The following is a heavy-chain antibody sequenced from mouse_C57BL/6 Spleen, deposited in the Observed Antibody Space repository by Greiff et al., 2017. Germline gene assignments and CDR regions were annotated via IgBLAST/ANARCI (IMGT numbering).Heavy chain of an antibody. Sequence: EVNVVESGGGLVKPGGSLKLSCAASGFTFSDYGMHWVRQAPEKGLEWVAYISSGSSTIYYADTVKGRFTISRDNAKNPLFLQRTSLRSEDTAMYYCAREYGSRYFDVWGTGTTVTVSS. CDR3: AREYGSRYFDV. J-gene: IGHJ1*03. V-gene: IGHV5-17*01. CDR2: ISSGSSTI. D-gene: IGHD1-1*01. CDR1: GFTFSDYG.